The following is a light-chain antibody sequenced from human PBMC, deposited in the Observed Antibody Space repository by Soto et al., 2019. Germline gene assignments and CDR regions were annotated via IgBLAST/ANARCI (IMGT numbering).Light chain of an antibody. J-gene: IGKJ2*01. CDR1: QSVSNN. CDR3: QQYNNWPPYT. CDR2: GAS. Sequence: EIVMTQSPATLSVSPGERATLSCRASQSVSNNLAWYQQKPGQAPRLLIYGASTRATGIPAKFSGSGSGTEFTLTISSLQSEDFAVYYCQQYNNWPPYTFGQGTKLEIK. V-gene: IGKV3-15*01.